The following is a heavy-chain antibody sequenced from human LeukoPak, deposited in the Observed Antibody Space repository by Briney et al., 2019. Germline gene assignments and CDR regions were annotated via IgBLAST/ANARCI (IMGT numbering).Heavy chain of an antibody. Sequence: GGSLRLSCAASGFTFSSYSMNWVRQAPGKGLEWVSSISSSSSYIYCADSVKGRFTISRDNAKNSLYLQMNSLRAEDTAVYYCAREGGSSGSAYYYYMDVWGKGTTVTVSS. J-gene: IGHJ6*03. CDR3: AREGGSSGSAYYYYMDV. CDR1: GFTFSSYS. D-gene: IGHD3-22*01. CDR2: ISSSSSYI. V-gene: IGHV3-21*01.